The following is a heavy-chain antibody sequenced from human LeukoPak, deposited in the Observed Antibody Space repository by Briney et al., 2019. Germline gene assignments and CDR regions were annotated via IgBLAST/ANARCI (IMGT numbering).Heavy chain of an antibody. CDR3: ARGIVGATRGLFDY. V-gene: IGHV4-34*01. D-gene: IGHD1-26*01. CDR1: GGSFSGYY. Sequence: SETLSLTYAVYGGSFSGYYWSWIRHPPGKGLESIGDINHSGSTNYNPPLKSRVTISVDTSMNQFPLKLSSVTAADTAVYYCARGIVGATRGLFDYWGQGILVTVSS. CDR2: INHSGST. J-gene: IGHJ4*02.